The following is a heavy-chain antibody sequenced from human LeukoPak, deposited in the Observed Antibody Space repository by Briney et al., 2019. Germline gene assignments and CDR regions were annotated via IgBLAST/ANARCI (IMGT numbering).Heavy chain of an antibody. CDR1: GGSISSYY. CDR2: IYTSGST. Sequence: SETLSLTCTVSGGSISSYYWSWIRQPAGKGLEWIGRIYTSGSTNYNPSLKSRVTMSVDASKNQFSLKLSSVTAADTAVYYCARDSVTMVRGVTGLNYYYYYYMDVWGKGTTVTISS. CDR3: ARDSVTMVRGVTGLNYYYYYYMDV. J-gene: IGHJ6*03. V-gene: IGHV4-4*07. D-gene: IGHD3-10*01.